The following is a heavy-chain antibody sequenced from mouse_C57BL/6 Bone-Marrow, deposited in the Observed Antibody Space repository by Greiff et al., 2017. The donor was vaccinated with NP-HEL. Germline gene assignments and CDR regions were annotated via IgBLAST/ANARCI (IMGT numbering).Heavy chain of an antibody. V-gene: IGHV7-3*01. CDR3: ARYKSNYGWFAY. D-gene: IGHD2-5*01. CDR2: IRNKANGYTT. Sequence: DVKLVESGGGLVQPGGSLSLSCAASGFTFTDYYMSWVRQPPGKALEWLGFIRNKANGYTTEYSASVKGRFTISRDNSQSILYLQMNALRAEDSATYYCARYKSNYGWFAYWGQGTLVTVSA. J-gene: IGHJ3*01. CDR1: GFTFTDYY.